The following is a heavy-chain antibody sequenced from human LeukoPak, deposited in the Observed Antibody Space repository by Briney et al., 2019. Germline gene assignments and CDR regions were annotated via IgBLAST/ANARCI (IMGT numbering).Heavy chain of an antibody. CDR2: IYSSGST. V-gene: IGHV4-4*07. CDR1: GGPISRYY. CDR3: ARDHIVVVPAAPYNWVHP. D-gene: IGHD2-2*01. J-gene: IGHJ5*02. Sequence: SETLSLTCTVSGGPISRYYGSWIRQPAGKGLEWIGRIYSSGSTNYYPSLKSRVTLSVDTSQNQFSLKLSSATAADTGVYYCARDHIVVVPAAPYNWVHPWGQRTLVPVST.